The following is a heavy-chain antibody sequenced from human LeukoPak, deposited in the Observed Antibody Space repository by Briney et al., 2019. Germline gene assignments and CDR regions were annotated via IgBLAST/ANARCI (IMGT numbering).Heavy chain of an antibody. CDR3: ATGYCSGGRCSDAFDI. Sequence: GESLKISCKGSGYSFTSYWIGWVRQMPGKGLEWMGIIYPGDSDTRYSPSFQGQVTISADKSISTAYLQWSSLKASDTTMYYCATGYCSGGRCSDAFDIWGQGTMVTVSS. V-gene: IGHV5-51*01. CDR2: IYPGDSDT. J-gene: IGHJ3*02. D-gene: IGHD2-15*01. CDR1: GYSFTSYW.